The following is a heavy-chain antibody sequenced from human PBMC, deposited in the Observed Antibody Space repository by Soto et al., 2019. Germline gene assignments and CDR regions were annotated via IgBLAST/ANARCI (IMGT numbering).Heavy chain of an antibody. Sequence: GGSLRLSCAASGFTFDDYAMHWVRQAPGKGLEWVSSISWNSGNIDYADYEKGRFTVSRDNANNFLYLHMSSLRPEDTALYFCAKDVSITTSYLAHWGQGTLVTVSS. J-gene: IGHJ4*02. V-gene: IGHV3-9*01. CDR1: GFTFDDYA. CDR3: AKDVSITTSYLAH. CDR2: ISWNSGNI. D-gene: IGHD1-1*01.